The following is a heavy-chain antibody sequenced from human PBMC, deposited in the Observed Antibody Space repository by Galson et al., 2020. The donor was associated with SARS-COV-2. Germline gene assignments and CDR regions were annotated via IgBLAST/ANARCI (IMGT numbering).Heavy chain of an antibody. D-gene: IGHD1-26*01. Sequence: GGSLRLSCAASGFTVSSNYMSWVRQAQGKGLEWVSVIYSGGSTYYADSVKGQFTISRHNSKNTLYLQMNSLRAEDTAVYYCARDLGDRWFDYWGQGTLVTVSS. J-gene: IGHJ4*02. V-gene: IGHV3-53*04. CDR1: GFTVSSNY. CDR3: ARDLGDRWFDY. CDR2: IYSGGST.